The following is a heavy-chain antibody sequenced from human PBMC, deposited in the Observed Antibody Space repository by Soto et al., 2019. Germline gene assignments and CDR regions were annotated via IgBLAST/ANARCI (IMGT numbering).Heavy chain of an antibody. CDR1: GYTFTSYA. Sequence: ASVKVSFKASGYTFTSYAMHWVRQAPGQRLEWMGWINAGNGNTKYSQKFQGRVTITRDTSASTAYMELSSLRSEDTAVYYCASPRHCSSTSCYRLDYWGQGTLVTVSS. CDR2: INAGNGNT. V-gene: IGHV1-3*01. CDR3: ASPRHCSSTSCYRLDY. J-gene: IGHJ4*02. D-gene: IGHD2-2*02.